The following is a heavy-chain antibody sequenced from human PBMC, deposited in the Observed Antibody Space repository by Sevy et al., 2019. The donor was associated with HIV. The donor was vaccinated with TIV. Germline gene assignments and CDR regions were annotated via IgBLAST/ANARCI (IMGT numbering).Heavy chain of an antibody. CDR2: IIPIFGTS. V-gene: IGHV1-69*13. CDR3: GSCGGAVYYDMDV. CDR1: GGTFSSYD. D-gene: IGHD2-21*01. J-gene: IGHJ6*02. Sequence: ASVKVSCKASGGTFSSYDINWVRQAPGQGLEWMGQIIPIFGTSSYAHNFQGRVTITADESTSTAYMDLCGLRSEDTADYYCGSCGGAVYYDMDVWGQGTTVTVSS.